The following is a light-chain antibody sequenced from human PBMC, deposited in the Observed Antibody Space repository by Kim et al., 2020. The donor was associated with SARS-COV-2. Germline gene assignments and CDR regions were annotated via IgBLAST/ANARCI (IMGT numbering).Light chain of an antibody. CDR2: SNN. J-gene: IGLJ3*02. Sequence: ELTQPPSASGTPGQRVTISCSGSSSNIGSNTVNWYQQLPGTAPKLLIYSNNQRPSGVPDRFSGSKSGTSASLAISGLQSEDEADYYCAAWDDSLDGPVFGGGTQLTVL. CDR1: SSNIGSNT. V-gene: IGLV1-44*01. CDR3: AAWDDSLDGPV.